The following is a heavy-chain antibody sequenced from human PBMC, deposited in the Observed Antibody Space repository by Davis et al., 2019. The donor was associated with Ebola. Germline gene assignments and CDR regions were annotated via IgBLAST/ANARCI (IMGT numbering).Heavy chain of an antibody. CDR2: IDAASGDT. CDR3: ARIGGYCIGGGCYSSGWAFDI. CDR1: GYTFPIYT. V-gene: IGHV1-3*01. D-gene: IGHD2-15*01. Sequence: ASVTVSCKASGYTFPIYTMHWVRQASGQRREWMGWIDAASGDTKYSQKFQGRVTITTDTSASTAYMELRSLRSEDTAVYYCARIGGYCIGGGCYSSGWAFDIWGQGTMVTVSS. J-gene: IGHJ3*02.